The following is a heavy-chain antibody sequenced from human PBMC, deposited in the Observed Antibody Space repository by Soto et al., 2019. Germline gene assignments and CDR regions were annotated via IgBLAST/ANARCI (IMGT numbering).Heavy chain of an antibody. CDR3: ARDQEAYYDSSGSWYFDY. CDR1: GFTFSSYS. CDR2: ISSSSSYI. V-gene: IGHV3-21*01. J-gene: IGHJ4*02. D-gene: IGHD3-22*01. Sequence: GGSLRLSCAASGFTFSSYSMNWVRQAPGKGLEWVSSISSSSSYIYYADSVKGRFTISRDNAKNSLYLQMNSLRAEDTAVYYCARDQEAYYDSSGSWYFDYWGQGTLVTVSS.